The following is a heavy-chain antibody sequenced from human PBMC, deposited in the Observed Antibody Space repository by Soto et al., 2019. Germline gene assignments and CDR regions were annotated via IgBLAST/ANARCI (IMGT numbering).Heavy chain of an antibody. CDR1: CGSFSGYY. Sequence: SETLSLTCAVYCGSFSGYYCIWILPPPGKGLEWIGEINHSGSTNYNPSLKSRVTISVDTSKNQFSLKLSSVTAADTAVYYCARGEVVSPPAIWFDTWGQGTLVTVSS. CDR3: ARGEVVSPPAIWFDT. J-gene: IGHJ5*02. V-gene: IGHV4-34*01. CDR2: INHSGST. D-gene: IGHD2-15*01.